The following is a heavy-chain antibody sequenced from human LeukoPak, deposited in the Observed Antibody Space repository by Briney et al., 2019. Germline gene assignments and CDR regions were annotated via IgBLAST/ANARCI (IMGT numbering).Heavy chain of an antibody. CDR2: ISSNGGNT. CDR1: GFTFSSFA. D-gene: IGHD4-23*01. J-gene: IGHJ4*02. CDR3: AKDRWAYYFDY. Sequence: GGSLRLSCAASGFTFSSFAMSWVRQAPGKGLEWVSDISSNGGNTYYADSVKGRFTISRDNSKNTLYLQMNSLRAEDTAVYYWAKDRWAYYFDYWGQGTLVTVSS. V-gene: IGHV3-23*01.